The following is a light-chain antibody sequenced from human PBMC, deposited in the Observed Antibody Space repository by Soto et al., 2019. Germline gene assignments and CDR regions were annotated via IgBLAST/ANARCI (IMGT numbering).Light chain of an antibody. J-gene: IGLJ3*02. CDR3: AAWDDSLNGWV. V-gene: IGLV1-44*01. Sequence: QSVLTQPPSASGTPGQRVTISCSGSSSNIGSNTVNWYQQLPGTAPKLLIYNNDRRPSGFPDRFSGSQSGTSASLAISGLQSEDEADYYCAAWDDSLNGWVFGGGTKVTVL. CDR1: SSNIGSNT. CDR2: NND.